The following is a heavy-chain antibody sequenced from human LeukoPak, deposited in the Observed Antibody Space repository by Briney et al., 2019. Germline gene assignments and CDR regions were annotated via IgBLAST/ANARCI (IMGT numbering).Heavy chain of an antibody. CDR2: ISYDGSNK. J-gene: IGHJ4*02. D-gene: IGHD4-17*01. V-gene: IGHV3-30*04. CDR3: ARDSSATIYGDYVPHSFDY. Sequence: GRSLRLSCAAAAFTSSSYAMHCVRQAPGKGLEWVAVISYDGSNKSYADYVKGRFTISRENSKNTLYLQMNSLRAEDTAVYYCARDSSATIYGDYVPHSFDYWGQGTLVTVSS. CDR1: AFTSSSYA.